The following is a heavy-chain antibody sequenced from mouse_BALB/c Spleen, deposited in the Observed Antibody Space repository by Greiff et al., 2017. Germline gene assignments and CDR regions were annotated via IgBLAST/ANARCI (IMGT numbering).Heavy chain of an antibody. D-gene: IGHD1-1*02. CDR1: GFSLTGYG. Sequence: QVQLKESGPGLVAPSQSLSITCTVSGFSLTGYGVNWVRQPPGKGLEWLGMIWGDGSTDYNSALKSRLSISKDNAKSQVFIQMNSLQTDDTARYYCARDIDYGGMDYWGQGTSVTVSS. CDR3: ARDIDYGGMDY. J-gene: IGHJ4*01. V-gene: IGHV2-6-7*01. CDR2: IWGDGST.